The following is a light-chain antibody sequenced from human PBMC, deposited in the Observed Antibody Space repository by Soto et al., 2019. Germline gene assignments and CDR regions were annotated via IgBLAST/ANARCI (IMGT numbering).Light chain of an antibody. CDR3: QQGSDWPT. J-gene: IGKJ4*01. CDR1: QSVSSY. Sequence: EIVLTQSPGTLSLSPGERATLSCRASQSVSSYLAWYQQKGGQAPRLLIYDASNRATGIPARFSGSGAGTDFTLTISRLEPEDFAVYYCQQGSDWPTFGRGSKVEIK. V-gene: IGKV3-11*01. CDR2: DAS.